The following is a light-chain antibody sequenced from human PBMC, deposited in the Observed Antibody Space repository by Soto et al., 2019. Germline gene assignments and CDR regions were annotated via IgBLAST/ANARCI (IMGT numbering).Light chain of an antibody. J-gene: IGLJ2*01. CDR1: SSDVGGYNY. V-gene: IGLV2-11*01. Sequence: QSALTQPRSVSGSPGQSVTISCTGTSSDVGGYNYVSWYQQYPGKVPKLMIYDVSERPSGVPDRFSGSKSGNTASLTISGLQAEDEADYYCCSYAAAYSPMIFGGGTKLTVL. CDR3: CSYAAAYSPMI. CDR2: DVS.